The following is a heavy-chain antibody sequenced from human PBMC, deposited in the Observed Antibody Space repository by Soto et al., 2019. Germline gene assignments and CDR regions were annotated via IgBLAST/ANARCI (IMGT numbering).Heavy chain of an antibody. Sequence: SVKVSCKASGGTFSSYAISWVRQAPGQGLEWMGGIIPIFGTANYTQKFQGRVTITADKSTSTAYMELSSLRSEDTAVYYCARALDIVVDQRFDPWGQGTLVTVSS. J-gene: IGHJ5*02. CDR1: GGTFSSYA. D-gene: IGHD2-15*01. V-gene: IGHV1-69*06. CDR3: ARALDIVVDQRFDP. CDR2: IIPIFGTA.